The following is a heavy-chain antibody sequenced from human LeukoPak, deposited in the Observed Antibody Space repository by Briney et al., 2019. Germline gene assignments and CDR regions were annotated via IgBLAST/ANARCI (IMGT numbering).Heavy chain of an antibody. V-gene: IGHV4-34*01. CDR1: GGSFSGYY. Sequence: SETLSLTCAVYGGSFSGYYWSWIRQPPGKGLEWIGEINHSGSTNYNPSLKSRVTISVDTSKNQFSLKLSSVTAADTAVYYCARRYKSYPPEVYGSGSYNIRRRNNWFDPWGQGTLVTVSS. CDR3: ARRYKSYPPEVYGSGSYNIRRRNNWFDP. D-gene: IGHD3-10*01. J-gene: IGHJ5*02. CDR2: INHSGST.